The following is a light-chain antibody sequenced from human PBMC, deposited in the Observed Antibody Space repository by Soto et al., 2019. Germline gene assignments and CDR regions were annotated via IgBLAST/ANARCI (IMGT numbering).Light chain of an antibody. CDR3: QQLNAYPLT. J-gene: IGKJ5*01. CDR2: GAS. Sequence: DIQLTQSPSFLSASVGDIVTITCRASQGTSSYLAWFQQKPGRAPTLLIYGASTLQSGVPARFSGSGSGTDFTLTISNLQPEDFATYYCQQLNAYPLTFGQGTRLEI. V-gene: IGKV1-9*01. CDR1: QGTSSY.